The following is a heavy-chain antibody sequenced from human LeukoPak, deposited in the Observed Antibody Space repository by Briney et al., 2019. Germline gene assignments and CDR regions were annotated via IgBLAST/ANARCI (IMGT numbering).Heavy chain of an antibody. CDR3: ARGSVAAAGTDFDY. D-gene: IGHD6-13*01. CDR2: INHSGST. Sequence: SETLSLTCAVYDGSFSGYYWSWIRQPPGKGLEWIGEINHSGSTNYNPSLKSRVTISVDTSKNQFSLKLSSVTAADTAVYYCARGSVAAAGTDFDYWGQGTLVTVSS. CDR1: DGSFSGYY. V-gene: IGHV4-34*01. J-gene: IGHJ4*02.